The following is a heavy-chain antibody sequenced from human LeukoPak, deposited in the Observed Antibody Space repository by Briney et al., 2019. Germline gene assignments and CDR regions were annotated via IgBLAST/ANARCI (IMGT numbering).Heavy chain of an antibody. V-gene: IGHV1-2*06. CDR3: ARAVNYEATSLFDY. D-gene: IGHD3-16*01. CDR2: IDPNSGGT. Sequence: ASVKISCKASGYTFTGYYMHWVRQAPGQGLEWMGRIDPNSGGTNYAQKFQGRVTMTRDTSISTAYMELSRLRSDDTAVYYCARAVNYEATSLFDYWGQGTLVTVSS. CDR1: GYTFTGYY. J-gene: IGHJ4*02.